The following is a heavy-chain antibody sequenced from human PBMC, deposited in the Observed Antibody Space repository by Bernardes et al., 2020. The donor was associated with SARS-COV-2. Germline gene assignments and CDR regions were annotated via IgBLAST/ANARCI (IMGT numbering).Heavy chain of an antibody. J-gene: IGHJ4*02. CDR2: VSGSGDT. D-gene: IGHD2-21*02. Sequence: GGSLRLSCAGSGFRLATFAMSWVRQVTGMGLEWVSGVSGSGDTYYADAVKGRFTISRDNSKNTLFLQMDDLRVDDTAVYYCAKDYCGADCDFFDYWGQGTVVTVSS. V-gene: IGHV3-23*01. CDR1: GFRLATFA. CDR3: AKDYCGADCDFFDY.